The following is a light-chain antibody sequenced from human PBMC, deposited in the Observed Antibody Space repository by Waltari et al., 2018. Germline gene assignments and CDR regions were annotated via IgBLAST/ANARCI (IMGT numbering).Light chain of an antibody. CDR2: AAS. Sequence: DIQLTQSPSFLSASVGDRVTITCRASQGISSYLAWYQQKPGKAPKLLIYAASILQSVVPARFSGSGSGTEFTLTISSLQPEDFATYYCQHLNNYPFTFGPGTKVDIK. CDR3: QHLNNYPFT. CDR1: QGISSY. V-gene: IGKV1-9*01. J-gene: IGKJ3*01.